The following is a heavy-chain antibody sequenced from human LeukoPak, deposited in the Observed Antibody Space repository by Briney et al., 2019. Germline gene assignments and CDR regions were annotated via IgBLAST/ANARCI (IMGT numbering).Heavy chain of an antibody. Sequence: GASVKVSCKASGYTFTGYYMHWVRQAPGQGLEWMGWINPNSGGTNYAQKLQGRVTMTTDTSTSTAYMELRSLRSDDTAVYYCARRYLGELLNFDYWGQGTLVTVSS. D-gene: IGHD1-26*01. CDR1: GYTFTGYY. V-gene: IGHV1-2*02. J-gene: IGHJ4*02. CDR2: INPNSGGT. CDR3: ARRYLGELLNFDY.